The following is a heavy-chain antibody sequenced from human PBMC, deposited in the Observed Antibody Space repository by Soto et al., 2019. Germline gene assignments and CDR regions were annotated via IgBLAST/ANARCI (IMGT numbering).Heavy chain of an antibody. J-gene: IGHJ4*02. Sequence: LRLSCAASGFTFDDYGMNWVRQAPGKGLEWVSGISTNGGSTGYADSVKGRFTISRDNAKNSLYLQMNSLRAEDTAFYYCARLGGTGYYSGSVYWGQGTLVTVSS. D-gene: IGHD3-9*01. CDR2: ISTNGGST. CDR1: GFTFDDYG. V-gene: IGHV3-20*04. CDR3: ARLGGTGYYSGSVY.